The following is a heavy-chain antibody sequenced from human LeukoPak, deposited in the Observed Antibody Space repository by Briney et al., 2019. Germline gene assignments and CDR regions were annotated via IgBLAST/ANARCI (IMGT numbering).Heavy chain of an antibody. V-gene: IGHV1-46*01. CDR2: INPSGGST. D-gene: IGHD6-6*01. J-gene: IGHJ4*02. Sequence: ASVKVSCKASGYTFTSYFMHWVRQAPGQGLEWMGIINPSGGSTSYAQKFQGRVTMTGDTSTSTVYMVLSSLRSEDTAVYYCARTAGRTFDYWGQGTLVTVSS. CDR1: GYTFTSYF. CDR3: ARTAGRTFDY.